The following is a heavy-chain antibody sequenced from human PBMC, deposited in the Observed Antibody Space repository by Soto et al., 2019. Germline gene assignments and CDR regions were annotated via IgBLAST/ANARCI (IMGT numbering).Heavy chain of an antibody. J-gene: IGHJ5*02. D-gene: IGHD5-18*01. CDR3: AKVPGVETVRTFGGLVT. CDR1: GFTFRSYS. Sequence: GWSLRLSCAASGFTFRSYSMNWVRQAPGKGLEWVSYISSSNRTINYADSVKGRFTISRDNSKNTLYLQMPSLTTEDTGIYHIAKVPGVETVRTFGGLVTWGQGTLVTV. CDR2: ISSSNRTI. V-gene: IGHV3-48*01.